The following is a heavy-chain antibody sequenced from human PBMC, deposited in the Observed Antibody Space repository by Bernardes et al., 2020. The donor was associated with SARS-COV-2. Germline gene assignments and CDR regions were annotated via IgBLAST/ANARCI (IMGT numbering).Heavy chain of an antibody. J-gene: IGHJ6*02. Sequence: GGSLRLSCAASGFTVSSNYMSWVRQAPGKGLEWLSVFYSGGRTYYADSVKGRFTISRDNSKNTLYLQMNSLIAEDTAVYYWARAVVSGNYYYYGMDGWGQGSSVTASS. V-gene: IGHV3-66*01. D-gene: IGHD2-15*01. CDR2: FYSGGRT. CDR1: GFTVSSNY. CDR3: ARAVVSGNYYYYGMDG.